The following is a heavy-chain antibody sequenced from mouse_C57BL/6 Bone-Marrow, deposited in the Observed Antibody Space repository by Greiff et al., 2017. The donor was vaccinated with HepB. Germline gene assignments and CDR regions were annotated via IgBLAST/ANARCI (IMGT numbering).Heavy chain of an antibody. CDR1: GYAFSSSW. J-gene: IGHJ2*01. Sequence: VQLQQSGPELVKPGASVKISCKASGYAFSSSWMNWVKQRPGKGLEWIGRIYPGDGDTNYNGKFKGKATLTADKSSSTAYMQLSSLTSEDSAVYFCARRTVVATNYYFDYWGQGTTLTVSS. D-gene: IGHD1-1*01. V-gene: IGHV1-82*01. CDR2: IYPGDGDT. CDR3: ARRTVVATNYYFDY.